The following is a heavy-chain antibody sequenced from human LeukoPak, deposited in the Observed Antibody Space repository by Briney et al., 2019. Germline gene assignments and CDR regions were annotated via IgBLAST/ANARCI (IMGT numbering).Heavy chain of an antibody. J-gene: IGHJ4*02. D-gene: IGHD6-19*01. CDR2: IYHSGST. CDR1: GGSISSYY. V-gene: IGHV4-59*12. CDR3: ASSPLISSGWLGFDY. Sequence: SETLSLTCTVSGGSISSYYWSWIRQPPGKGLEWIGYIYHSGSTYYNPSLKSRVTISVDRSKNQFSLKLSSVTAADTAVYYCASSPLISSGWLGFDYWGQGTLVTVSS.